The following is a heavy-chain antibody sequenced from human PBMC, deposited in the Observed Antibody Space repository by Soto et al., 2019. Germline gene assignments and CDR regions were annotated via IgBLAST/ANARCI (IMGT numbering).Heavy chain of an antibody. CDR1: EFSFDDSA. J-gene: IGHJ4*02. V-gene: IGHV3-23*01. Sequence: EAQLLESGGDLVQPGGSLRLSCAASEFSFDDSAMSWVRQAPGKGLEWVSSITYTGVSTYYADSVKGRFTISRDNSRDTLFLQMNSLRAEDTAIYYCAKSSVWYPYFDSWGQGTQVTVSS. CDR2: ITYTGVST. D-gene: IGHD6-13*01. CDR3: AKSSVWYPYFDS.